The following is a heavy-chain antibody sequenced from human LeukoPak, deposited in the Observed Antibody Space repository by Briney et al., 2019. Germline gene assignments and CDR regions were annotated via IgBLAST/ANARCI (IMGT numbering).Heavy chain of an antibody. CDR2: ISSSSSYI. V-gene: IGHV3-21*01. CDR3: ARAVGASPDYYYYYMDV. D-gene: IGHD1-26*01. J-gene: IGHJ6*03. CDR1: GFTFSSYS. Sequence: GGSLRLSCAASGFTFSSYSMNWVRQAPGKGLEWVSSISSSSSYIYYADSVKGRFTISRDNAKNSLYLQMNSLRAEDTAVYYCARAVGASPDYYYYYMDVWGNGTTVTISS.